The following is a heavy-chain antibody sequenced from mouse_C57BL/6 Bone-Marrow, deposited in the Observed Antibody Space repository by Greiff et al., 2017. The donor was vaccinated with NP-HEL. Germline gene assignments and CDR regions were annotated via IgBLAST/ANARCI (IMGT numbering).Heavy chain of an antibody. CDR2: INPSNGGT. D-gene: IGHD1-1*01. V-gene: IGHV1-53*01. CDR3: ARGGYYYGSSFFFDY. Sequence: QVQLQQPGTELVKPGASVKLSCKASGYTFTSYWLHWVKQRPGQGLEWIGNINPSNGGTNYNEKFKSKATLTVDKSSSTAYMQLSSLTSEDSAVYYCARGGYYYGSSFFFDYWGQGTTLTVSS. CDR1: GYTFTSYW. J-gene: IGHJ2*01.